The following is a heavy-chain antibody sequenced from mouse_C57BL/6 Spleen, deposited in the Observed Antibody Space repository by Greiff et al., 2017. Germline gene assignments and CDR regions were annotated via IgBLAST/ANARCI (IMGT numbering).Heavy chain of an antibody. CDR1: GYTFTSYG. D-gene: IGHD2-4*01. V-gene: IGHV1-81*01. J-gene: IGHJ3*01. CDR2: IYPRSGNT. CDR3: AKGKRGDDYDWFAY. Sequence: QVQLQQSGAELARPGASVKLSCKASGYTFTSYGISWVKQRTGQGLEWIGEIYPRSGNTYYNEKFKGKATLTADKSSSTAYMELRSLTSEDSAVYFCAKGKRGDDYDWFAYWGQGTLVTVSA.